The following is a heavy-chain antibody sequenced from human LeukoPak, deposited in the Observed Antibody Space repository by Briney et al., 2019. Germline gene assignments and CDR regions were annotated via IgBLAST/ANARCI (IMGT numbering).Heavy chain of an antibody. J-gene: IGHJ6*03. CDR1: GGSISSSSYY. CDR2: IYTSGST. D-gene: IGHD3-10*01. Sequence: SETLSLTCTVSGGSISSSSYYWGWIRQPPGKGLEWIGRIYTSGSTNYNPSLKSRVTISVDTSKNQFSLKLSSVTAADTAVYYCARLSPYMVRGVIFHLYYYYYMDVWGKGTTVTISS. V-gene: IGHV4-39*07. CDR3: ARLSPYMVRGVIFHLYYYYYMDV.